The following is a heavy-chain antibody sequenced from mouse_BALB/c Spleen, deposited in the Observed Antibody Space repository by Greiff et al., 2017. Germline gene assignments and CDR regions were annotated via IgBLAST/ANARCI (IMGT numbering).Heavy chain of an antibody. CDR3: TRWYGYDEGDYAMDY. CDR2: IDPETGGT. Sequence: QVQLQQPGAELVRPGASVTLSCKASGYTFTDYEMHWVKQTPVHGLEWIGAIDPETGGTAYNQKFKGKATLTADKSSSTAYMELRSLTSEDSAVYYCTRWYGYDEGDYAMDYWGQGTSVTVSS. J-gene: IGHJ4*01. V-gene: IGHV1-15*01. D-gene: IGHD2-2*01. CDR1: GYTFTDYE.